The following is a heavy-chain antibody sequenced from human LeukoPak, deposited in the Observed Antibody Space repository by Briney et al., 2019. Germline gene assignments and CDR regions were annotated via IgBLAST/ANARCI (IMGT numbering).Heavy chain of an antibody. V-gene: IGHV3-43*02. CDR1: GFTFDAYA. CDR2: ITGDGGST. D-gene: IGHD6-13*01. CDR3: ARGRYSDSWYDYFDY. Sequence: GGSLRLSCAASGFTFDAYAMHWVRQPPGKGPEWVSLITGDGGSTHYADSMKGRFTISRDNAKNSLYLQMTSLRDDDTAVYYCARGRYSDSWYDYFDYWGQGTRVTVSS. J-gene: IGHJ4*02.